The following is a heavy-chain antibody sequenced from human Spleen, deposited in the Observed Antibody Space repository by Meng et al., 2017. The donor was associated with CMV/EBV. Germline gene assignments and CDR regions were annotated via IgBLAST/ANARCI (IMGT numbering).Heavy chain of an antibody. D-gene: IGHD2-2*01. J-gene: IGHJ3*01. Sequence: GGSLRLSCAASGFTFRSYAMSWVRQAPGKGLEWDSVLYSAGNTFYADSMEGRVTISRDNSKNTLYLQVNSLRVEDTAVYYCARLSAASGYGAFDVWGQGARVTVSS. CDR1: GFTFRSYA. V-gene: IGHV3-53*01. CDR3: ARLSAASGYGAFDV. CDR2: LYSAGNT.